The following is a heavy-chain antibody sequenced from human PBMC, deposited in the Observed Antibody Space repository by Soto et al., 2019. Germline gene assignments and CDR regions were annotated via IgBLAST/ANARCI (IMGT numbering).Heavy chain of an antibody. CDR1: GGSISSGDYY. J-gene: IGHJ5*02. CDR3: ASELGTSWFDP. V-gene: IGHV4-30-4*01. CDR2: IFYRGTT. Sequence: QMQLQESGPGRVKPSQTLSLTCTVSGGSISSGDYYWSWIRQPPGKGLEWLGSIFYRGTTYYNPSRMRRLSISVDTFKNQFSLKLNSVTAADTAVYYCASELGTSWFDPWGQGALGTVSS. D-gene: IGHD1-1*01.